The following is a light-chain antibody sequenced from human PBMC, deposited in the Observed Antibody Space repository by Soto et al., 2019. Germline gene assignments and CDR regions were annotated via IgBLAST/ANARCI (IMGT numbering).Light chain of an antibody. CDR1: QSVSSG. CDR2: GAS. V-gene: IGKV3-20*01. Sequence: EIALTQSPDTLSVSPGETATLSCSASQSVSSGLAWYQQTPGRAPRLLIYGASTRATGIPTRFSGSGSGTDFTLTISRLEPEDFAVYYCQQYGSSSTFGQGTRLEIK. J-gene: IGKJ5*01. CDR3: QQYGSSST.